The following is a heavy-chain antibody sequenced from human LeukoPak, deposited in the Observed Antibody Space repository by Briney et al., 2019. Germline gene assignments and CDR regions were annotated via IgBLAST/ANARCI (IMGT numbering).Heavy chain of an antibody. V-gene: IGHV3-30-3*01. CDR2: ISYDGSNE. CDR3: ARPGIEARNWFDP. Sequence: GGSLRLSCAASGFTFNTYAMHWVRQAPGMGLEWVAVISYDGSNELYADSVKGRFTISRDNSRNTVYLQMNSLRDEDTAIYYCARPGIEARNWFDPWGQGTLVTVSS. D-gene: IGHD2-21*01. CDR1: GFTFNTYA. J-gene: IGHJ5*02.